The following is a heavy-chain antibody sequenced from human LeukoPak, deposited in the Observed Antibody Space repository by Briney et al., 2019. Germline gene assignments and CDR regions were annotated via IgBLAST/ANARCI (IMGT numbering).Heavy chain of an antibody. CDR1: GGSFSGYY. Sequence: PSETLSLTCAVYGGSFSGYYWGWIRQPPGKGLEWFGEIIHIGMTNYNPSPKSRVSISLHTSPNQFSLKLGSVTAADTAAFYCAGGERAASNPHSYFDYWGQGTLVTVSS. D-gene: IGHD4-11*01. V-gene: IGHV4-34*01. CDR2: IIHIGMT. J-gene: IGHJ4*02. CDR3: AGGERAASNPHSYFDY.